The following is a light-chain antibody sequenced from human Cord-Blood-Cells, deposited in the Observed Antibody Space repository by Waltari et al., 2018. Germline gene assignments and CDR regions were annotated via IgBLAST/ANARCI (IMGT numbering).Light chain of an antibody. J-gene: IGLJ3*02. CDR3: SSYTSSSTWV. V-gene: IGLV2-14*01. CDR1: SSDVGGYND. Sequence: QSALTQPASVSGSPGQSITISCTGTSSDVGGYNDVSWYQQHPGKAPNLMLDDVNKWPSGVSHPCSGSKSGNTASLTISGLQAEDEADYYCSSYTSSSTWVFGGGTKLTVL. CDR2: DVN.